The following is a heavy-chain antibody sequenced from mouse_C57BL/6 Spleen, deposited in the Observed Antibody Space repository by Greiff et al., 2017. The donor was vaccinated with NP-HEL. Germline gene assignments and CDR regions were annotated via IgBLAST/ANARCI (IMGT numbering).Heavy chain of an antibody. V-gene: IGHV1-26*01. Sequence: EVQLQQSGPELVKPGASVKISCKASGYTFTDYYMNWVKQSHGKSLEWIGDINPNNGGTSYNQKFKGKATLTVDKSSSTAYMELRSLTSEDSAVYYCANYYPLYAMDYWGQGTSVTVSS. D-gene: IGHD1-1*01. CDR2: INPNNGGT. CDR3: ANYYPLYAMDY. J-gene: IGHJ4*01. CDR1: GYTFTDYY.